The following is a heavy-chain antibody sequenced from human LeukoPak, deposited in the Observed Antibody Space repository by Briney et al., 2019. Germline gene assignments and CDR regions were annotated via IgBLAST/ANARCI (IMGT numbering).Heavy chain of an antibody. Sequence: GASVKLSCKASGYTFTSYGISWVRQAPGQGLEWMGWISDYNGNTNYAQKLQGRVTMTTDTSTSTAYMELRSLRSDDTAVYYCARSSTIPRSNWFDPWGQGTLVTVSS. CDR3: ARSSTIPRSNWFDP. CDR1: GYTFTSYG. CDR2: ISDYNGNT. D-gene: IGHD2-2*01. V-gene: IGHV1-18*01. J-gene: IGHJ5*02.